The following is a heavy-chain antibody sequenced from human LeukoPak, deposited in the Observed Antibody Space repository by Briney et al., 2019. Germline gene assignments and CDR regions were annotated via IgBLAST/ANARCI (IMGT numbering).Heavy chain of an antibody. CDR1: GFTFSDYY. Sequence: GGSLRLSCAASGFTFSDYYMSWIRQAPGKGLEWVSYISPSGATISYADSVKGRFTTSRDNAKSSLYLQMNSLRAEGTAVYYCARCRGHSCCFDNWGQGTQVTVSS. V-gene: IGHV3-11*01. CDR3: ARCRGHSCCFDN. J-gene: IGHJ4*02. D-gene: IGHD2-15*01. CDR2: ISPSGATI.